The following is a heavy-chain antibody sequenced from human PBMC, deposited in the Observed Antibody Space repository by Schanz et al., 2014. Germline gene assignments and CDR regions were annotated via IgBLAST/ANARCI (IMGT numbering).Heavy chain of an antibody. D-gene: IGHD1-26*01. V-gene: IGHV1-2*06. CDR1: GYTFTGYF. CDR2: INPNSGGT. J-gene: IGHJ4*02. CDR3: ATPSSAEHY. Sequence: QVQLVQSGAEVKKPGASVKVSCKASGYTFTGYFLHWVRQAPGQGLEWMGRINPNSGGTNYAQKFQGRVTMTRDTSISTAYMELTRLTSDDTAVYYCATPSSAEHYWGQGTLVTVSS.